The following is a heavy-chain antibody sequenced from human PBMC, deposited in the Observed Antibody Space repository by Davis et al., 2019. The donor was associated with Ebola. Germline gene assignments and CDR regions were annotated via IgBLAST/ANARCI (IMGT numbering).Heavy chain of an antibody. CDR1: GYTFTSYY. CDR3: ARVSCSSTSCHPKYNWFDP. CDR2: INPSGGST. V-gene: IGHV1-46*01. D-gene: IGHD2-2*01. J-gene: IGHJ5*02. Sequence: ASVKVSCKASGYTFTSYYMHWVRQAPGQGLEWMGIINPSGGSTSYAQKFQGRVTMTRDTSTSTVYMELSSLRSEDTAVYYCARVSCSSTSCHPKYNWFDPWGQGTLVTVSS.